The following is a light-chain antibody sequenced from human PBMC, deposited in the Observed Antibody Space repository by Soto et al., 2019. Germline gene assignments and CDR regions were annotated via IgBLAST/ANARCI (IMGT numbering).Light chain of an antibody. CDR1: QSLVYSNGNTY. Sequence: DVVMSQSPLSLPVTLGQPASISCRSSQSLVYSNGNTYLNWFQQRPGQSPRRLISKVSERDSGVPDRFSVSGSGTDFTLKISRVEAEDVAVYYCMQGTHWPWTFGQGTKVEIK. V-gene: IGKV2-30*01. CDR3: MQGTHWPWT. CDR2: KVS. J-gene: IGKJ1*01.